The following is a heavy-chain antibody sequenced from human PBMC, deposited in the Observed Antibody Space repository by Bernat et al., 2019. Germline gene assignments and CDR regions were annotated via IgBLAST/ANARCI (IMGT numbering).Heavy chain of an antibody. CDR3: ARASSIAARHAFDI. Sequence: EVQLVESGGGLVKPGGSLRLSCAASGFTFSSYSMNWVRQAPGKGLEWVSSISSSSSYIYYADSVKGRFTISRDNAKNSLYLQMNSLRAEDTAVYYCARASSIAARHAFDIWGQGTMVTVSS. V-gene: IGHV3-21*01. D-gene: IGHD6-6*01. CDR2: ISSSSSYI. J-gene: IGHJ3*02. CDR1: GFTFSSYS.